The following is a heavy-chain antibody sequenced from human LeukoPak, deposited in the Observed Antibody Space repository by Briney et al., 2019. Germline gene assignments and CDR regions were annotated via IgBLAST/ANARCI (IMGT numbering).Heavy chain of an antibody. D-gene: IGHD6-13*01. CDR1: GFTFSVYW. J-gene: IGHJ4*02. CDR3: AREGIAAELDF. V-gene: IGHV3-74*01. CDR2: IRGDGSIT. Sequence: GGSLRLSCAASGFTFSVYWMHWVRQAPGEGLVWVSRIRGDGSITNYADSVKGRFTISRDDAKNTLYLQMSSLRAEDTAIYYCAREGIAAELDFWGQGTLVTVSS.